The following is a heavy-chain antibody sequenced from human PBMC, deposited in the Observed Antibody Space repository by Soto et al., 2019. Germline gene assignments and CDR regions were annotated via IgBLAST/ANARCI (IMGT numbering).Heavy chain of an antibody. D-gene: IGHD2-8*01. CDR3: ARDGGFCTNGVCTVYYYYGMDV. CDR1: GGSISSYY. V-gene: IGHV4-59*12. Sequence: PSETLSLTCTVSGGSISSYYWSWIRQPPGKGLEWIGYIYYSGSTNYNPSLKSRVTISVDTSKNQFSLKLSSVTAADTAVYYCARDGGFCTNGVCTVYYYYGMDVWGKGTTVTVS. CDR2: IYYSGST. J-gene: IGHJ6*04.